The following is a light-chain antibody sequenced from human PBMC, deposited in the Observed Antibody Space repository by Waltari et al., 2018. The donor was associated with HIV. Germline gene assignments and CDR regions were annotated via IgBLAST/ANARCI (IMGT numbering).Light chain of an antibody. J-gene: IGLJ3*02. V-gene: IGLV1-40*01. CDR1: SYNIGADYH. CDR2: GNS. Sequence: QSVLAQPPSVSGAPGQRVTISCTGSSYNIGADYHVYWYQHLPGTAPKLLSYGNSNRPSGVPNRFSGSKSDTSASLAITGLQAEDEADYYCQSYDRSLSAWVFGGGTRLNVL. CDR3: QSYDRSLSAWV.